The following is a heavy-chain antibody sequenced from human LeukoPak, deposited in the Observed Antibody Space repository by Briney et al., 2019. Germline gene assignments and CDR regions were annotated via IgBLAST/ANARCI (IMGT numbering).Heavy chain of an antibody. Sequence: GASVKVSCKASGYTFTSYAMNCGRQAPGQRLKWMGWINTNTWNPTYAQGFTGQFVFSLDTSVSTAYLQISSLKAEDTAVYYCAGPQSIAVASGTGAFDIWGQGTMVTVSS. CDR3: AGPQSIAVASGTGAFDI. CDR1: GYTFTSYA. CDR2: INTNTWNP. D-gene: IGHD6-19*01. V-gene: IGHV7-4-1*02. J-gene: IGHJ3*02.